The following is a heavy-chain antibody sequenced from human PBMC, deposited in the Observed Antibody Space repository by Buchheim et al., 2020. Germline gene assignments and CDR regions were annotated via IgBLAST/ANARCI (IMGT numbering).Heavy chain of an antibody. D-gene: IGHD3-10*01. Sequence: QVQLVESGGGVVQPGRSLRLSCAASGITFGSYAMHWVRQAPGKGLQWVAAISYDESNKYYGNSVKGRFTISRDNSKNTLYLQMNSLKAEGTAVYYCAKDRGSGSYYPYGLDVWGQGTT. CDR3: AKDRGSGSYYPYGLDV. V-gene: IGHV3-30*18. CDR2: ISYDESNK. J-gene: IGHJ6*02. CDR1: GITFGSYA.